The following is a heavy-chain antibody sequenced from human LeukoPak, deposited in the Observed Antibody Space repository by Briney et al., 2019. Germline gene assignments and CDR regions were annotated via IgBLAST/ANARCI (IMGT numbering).Heavy chain of an antibody. CDR3: ARDLRGSNAY. Sequence: GGSLRLSCAASGFTFSSYAMHWVRQAPGKGLEYVSGISSNGGSTNYANSVKGRFTISRNNSKNTLYLQMASLRVEDMAVYYCARDLRGSNAYWGQGTLVTVSS. CDR1: GFTFSSYA. D-gene: IGHD1-26*01. V-gene: IGHV3-64*01. J-gene: IGHJ4*02. CDR2: ISSNGGST.